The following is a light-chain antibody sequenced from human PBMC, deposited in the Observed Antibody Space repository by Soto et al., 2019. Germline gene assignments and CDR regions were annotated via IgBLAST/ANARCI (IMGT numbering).Light chain of an antibody. CDR3: QQYNNWPS. CDR2: GAS. CDR1: QSVSSN. V-gene: IGKV3-15*01. J-gene: IGKJ1*01. Sequence: EIVMTQSPATLSVSPGERATLSCRASQSVSSNLAWYQQKPGQAPRLLIYGASARATGIPARFSGRGSGTEFTLTISSLQFEDFAVYYCQQYNNWPSFGHGTKVEIK.